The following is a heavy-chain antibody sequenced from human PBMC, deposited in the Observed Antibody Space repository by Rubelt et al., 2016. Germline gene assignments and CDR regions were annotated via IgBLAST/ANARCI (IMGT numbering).Heavy chain of an antibody. Sequence: QLQLQESGPGLVKPSETLSLTCTVSGGSISSSSYYWGWIRQPPGKGLEWIGSIYYSGRTDYNPSLKSRITVSMDTSKNQFSRRLSAVTAAETAEYYCARENLSSSVNRLPLLVDYWGQGTLVTVS. J-gene: IGHJ4*02. V-gene: IGHV4-39*07. D-gene: IGHD3-22*01. CDR1: GGSISSSSYY. CDR3: ARENLSSSVNRLPLLVDY. CDR2: IYYSGRT.